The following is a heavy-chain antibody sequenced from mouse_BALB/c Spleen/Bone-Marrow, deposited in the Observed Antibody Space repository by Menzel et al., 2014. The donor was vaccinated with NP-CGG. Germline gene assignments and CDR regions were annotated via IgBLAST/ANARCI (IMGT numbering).Heavy chain of an antibody. CDR2: IYPSDSYT. D-gene: IGHD1-3*01. Sequence: QVQLQQPGAELVRPGASVKVSCKASGYTFINYWISWVRQRPGQGLEWIGNIYPSDSYTNYNQKFKDKATLTVDKSSSTAYMQLSSPTSEDSAVYYCTRMYYNYYAMDYWGQGTSVTVSS. V-gene: IGHV1-69*02. CDR3: TRMYYNYYAMDY. CDR1: GYTFINYW. J-gene: IGHJ4*01.